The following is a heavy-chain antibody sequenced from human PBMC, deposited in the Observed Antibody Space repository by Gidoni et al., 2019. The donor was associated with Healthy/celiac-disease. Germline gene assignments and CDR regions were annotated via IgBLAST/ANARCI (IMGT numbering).Heavy chain of an antibody. CDR3: AMSIAAAGPNWFDP. D-gene: IGHD6-13*01. CDR2: IYYSGST. Sequence: QVQLQESGPGLVKPSATLSLTCTVSGCSISSYYWSWIRQPPGKGLEWIGYIYYSGSTNYNPSLKSRVTISVDTSKNQFSLKLSSVTAADTAVYYCAMSIAAAGPNWFDPWGQGTLVTVSS. CDR1: GCSISSYY. J-gene: IGHJ5*02. V-gene: IGHV4-59*01.